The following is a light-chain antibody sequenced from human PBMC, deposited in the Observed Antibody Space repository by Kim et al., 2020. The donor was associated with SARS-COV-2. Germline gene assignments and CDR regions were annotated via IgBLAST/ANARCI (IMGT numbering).Light chain of an antibody. V-gene: IGKV3-20*01. CDR3: QQYGSSPPMYT. CDR2: GAS. CDR1: QSVSSSY. Sequence: PGGGATRSCRASQSVSSSYLAWYQQKPGQAPRLLIYGASSRATGIPDRFSGSGSGTDFTLTISRLEPEDFAVYYCQQYGSSPPMYTFGQGTKLEI. J-gene: IGKJ2*01.